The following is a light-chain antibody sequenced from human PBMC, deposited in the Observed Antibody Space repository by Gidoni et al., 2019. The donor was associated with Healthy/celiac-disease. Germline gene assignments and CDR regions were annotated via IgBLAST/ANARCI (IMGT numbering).Light chain of an antibody. Sequence: DIQMTQSTSSLSASVGDRVTITCRASQSISSYLNWYQQKPGKAPKLLIYAASSLQSGVQSRFSGSGSGTDFTLTISSLQPEDFATYYCQQSYSTPPVTFGQGTKLEIK. V-gene: IGKV1-39*01. J-gene: IGKJ2*01. CDR3: QQSYSTPPVT. CDR2: AAS. CDR1: QSISSY.